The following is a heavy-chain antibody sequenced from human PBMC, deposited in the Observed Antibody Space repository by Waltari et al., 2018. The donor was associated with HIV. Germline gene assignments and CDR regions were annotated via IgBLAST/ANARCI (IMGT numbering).Heavy chain of an antibody. D-gene: IGHD6-6*01. CDR2: ISSSSTTR. V-gene: IGHV3-48*04. Sequence: EVQLVESGGGLVQPGGSLRLSCAASGFTFSSYAMNWVRQAPGKGLEWVSYISSSSTTRSYADSVKGRFTISRDNAKNLLYLQMSSLRAEDTAVYFCARERFGSSYFGYWGQGTLVTVSS. J-gene: IGHJ4*02. CDR1: GFTFSSYA. CDR3: ARERFGSSYFGY.